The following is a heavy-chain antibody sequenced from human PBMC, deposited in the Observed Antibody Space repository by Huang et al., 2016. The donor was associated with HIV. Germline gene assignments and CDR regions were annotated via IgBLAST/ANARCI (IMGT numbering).Heavy chain of an antibody. CDR1: GYTFTSYD. D-gene: IGHD6-13*01. V-gene: IGHV1-8*03. Sequence: QVQLVQSGAEVKKPGASVKVSCKASGYTFTSYDINWVRQDTGQGLEWMGWMNPNSGNTGYAQKFQGRVTITRNTSISTAYMELSSLRSEDTAVYYCARAGSSWSPYYYYYMDVWGKGTTVTVSS. J-gene: IGHJ6*03. CDR2: MNPNSGNT. CDR3: ARAGSSWSPYYYYYMDV.